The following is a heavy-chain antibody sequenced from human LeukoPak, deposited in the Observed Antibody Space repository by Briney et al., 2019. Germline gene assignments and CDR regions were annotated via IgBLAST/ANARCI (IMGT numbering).Heavy chain of an antibody. Sequence: KTSETLSLTCTVPGGSISSYYWSWIRQPAGKGLEWIGRIYTSGSTNYNPSLKSRVTMSVDTSKNQFSLKLSSVTAADTAVYYCARGSYYYGSGSYPFDYWGQGTLVTVSS. CDR2: IYTSGST. J-gene: IGHJ4*02. D-gene: IGHD3-10*01. V-gene: IGHV4-4*07. CDR1: GGSISSYY. CDR3: ARGSYYYGSGSYPFDY.